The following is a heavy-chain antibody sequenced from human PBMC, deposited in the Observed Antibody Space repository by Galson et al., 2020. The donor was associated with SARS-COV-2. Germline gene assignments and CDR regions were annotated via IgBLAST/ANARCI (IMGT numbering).Heavy chain of an antibody. D-gene: IGHD3-10*01. J-gene: IGHJ1*01. V-gene: IGHV4-59*01. Sequence: SETLSLTCTVSGGSISSYHWSWLRQPPGKGLEWIAYIYYSGSTKYNPSLKSRVTISVDTSKNQFSLKLNSVTAADTAVYFCATGGQGGSGFQHWGQGTLVTVSS. CDR1: GGSISSYH. CDR3: ATGGQGGSGFQH. CDR2: IYYSGST.